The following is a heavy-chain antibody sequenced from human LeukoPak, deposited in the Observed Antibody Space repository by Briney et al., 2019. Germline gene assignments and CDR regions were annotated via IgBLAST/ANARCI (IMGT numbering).Heavy chain of an antibody. V-gene: IGHV4-59*08. CDR2: IYYSGST. Sequence: PSETLSLTCTVSGGSISSYYWSWIRQPPGKGLEWIGYIYYSGSTNYNPSLKSRVTISVDTSKNQFSLKLSSVTAADTAVYYCASSKVYCSGGSCFNFDYWGQRTLVTVSS. J-gene: IGHJ4*02. D-gene: IGHD2-15*01. CDR3: ASSKVYCSGGSCFNFDY. CDR1: GGSISSYY.